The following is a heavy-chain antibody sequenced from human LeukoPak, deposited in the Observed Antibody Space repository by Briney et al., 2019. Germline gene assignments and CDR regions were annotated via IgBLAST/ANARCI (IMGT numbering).Heavy chain of an antibody. V-gene: IGHV3-23*01. J-gene: IGHJ4*02. CDR1: GFTFSTYA. CDR2: ITGSGFST. D-gene: IGHD1-26*01. CDR3: AKMRGGSYYEWQFDY. Sequence: PGGSLRLSCAASGFTFSTYAMSWVRQAPGKGLEWVSAITGSGFSTYYADSVKGRFTISRDNSKNTVFLQMNSLRAEDTAVYYCAKMRGGSYYEWQFDYWGQGTLVTVSS.